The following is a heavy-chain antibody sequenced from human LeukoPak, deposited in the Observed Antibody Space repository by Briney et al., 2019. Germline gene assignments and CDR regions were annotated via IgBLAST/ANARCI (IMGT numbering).Heavy chain of an antibody. D-gene: IGHD3-3*01. V-gene: IGHV3-30-3*02. CDR3: AKTSFGPDSDAFDI. J-gene: IGHJ3*02. CDR2: ISYDGGNK. CDR1: GFTFSNYA. Sequence: PGRSLRLSCAASGFTFSNYAMHWVRQAPGKGLEWVAVISYDGGNKYYADSVKGRFTISRDSSKNTLYLQMNSLRPEDTAVYYCAKTSFGPDSDAFDIWGPGTMVTVSS.